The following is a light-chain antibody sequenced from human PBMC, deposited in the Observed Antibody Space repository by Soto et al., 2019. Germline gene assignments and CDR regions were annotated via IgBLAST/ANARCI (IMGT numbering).Light chain of an antibody. CDR1: SSNIGKKY. V-gene: IGLV1-51*01. Sequence: QSVMTQPPSVSAAPGQKVTISCPGSSSNIGKKYVFWYQQVPGTAPKLLIYDNNKRPSGIPDRFSGSKSGTSATLGITGLQTGDEADYYCAPWDSSLTADVFGPSTKVTVL. CDR2: DNN. CDR3: APWDSSLTADV. J-gene: IGLJ1*01.